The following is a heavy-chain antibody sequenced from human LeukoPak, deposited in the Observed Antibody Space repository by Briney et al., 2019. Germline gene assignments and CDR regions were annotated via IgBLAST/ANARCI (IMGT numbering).Heavy chain of an antibody. J-gene: IGHJ6*02. Sequence: GGSLRLSCVGSGFTFGYYWMNWVRQAPGKGLEWVASIRQDGSERYYVGSVKGRFTISRDNAKNSLYLQMDNLRAEDTAVYYCARDPNYYDSSGEFGMDVWGQGTTVTVSS. V-gene: IGHV3-7*01. CDR1: GFTFGYYW. CDR2: IRQDGSER. CDR3: ARDPNYYDSSGEFGMDV. D-gene: IGHD3-22*01.